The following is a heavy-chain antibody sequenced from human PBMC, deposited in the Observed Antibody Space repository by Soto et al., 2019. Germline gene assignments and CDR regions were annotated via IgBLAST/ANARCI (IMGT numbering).Heavy chain of an antibody. CDR2: INAGNGYT. CDR1: GYTFTSYS. J-gene: IGHJ4*02. CDR3: ARGEERDY. V-gene: IGHV1-3*01. D-gene: IGHD1-1*01. Sequence: QVQLVQSGAEVKKPGASVKVSCKASGYTFTSYSIHWVRQAPGQGLVWMGWINAGNGYTKYSQRFQGRVTITTDTSASTAYMELSSLRSEDTAVYYCARGEERDYWGQGTLVTVSS.